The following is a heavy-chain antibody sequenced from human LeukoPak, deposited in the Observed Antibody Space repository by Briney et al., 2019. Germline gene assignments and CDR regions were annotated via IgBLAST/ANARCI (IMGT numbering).Heavy chain of an antibody. CDR1: GFTFGDYG. D-gene: IGHD3-10*01. CDR2: IRSKAYGGTT. CDR3: TGSFGELTFFDY. J-gene: IGHJ4*02. V-gene: IGHV3-49*04. Sequence: GGSLRLSCTTSGFTFGDYGMSWVRQAPGKGLEWLGFIRSKAYGGTTENTASVKGRFTISRDDSKGIAYLQMNSLKTEDTAVYYCTGSFGELTFFDYWGLGTLVTVSS.